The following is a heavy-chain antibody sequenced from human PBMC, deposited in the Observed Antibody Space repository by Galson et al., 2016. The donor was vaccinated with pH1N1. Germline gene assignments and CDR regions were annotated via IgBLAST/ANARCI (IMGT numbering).Heavy chain of an antibody. CDR3: ARHQSSSDDYFFYNMDV. V-gene: IGHV5-51*01. CDR2: VYPGNSDT. D-gene: IGHD6-6*01. Sequence: QSGADVTKPGESLKISCKGSGYIFSTFWIGWVRQMPGKGLEWMGIVYPGNSDTRYNPSFKGQVTISVDKSISTAYLQWSSLKASDSAIYFCARHQSSSDDYFFYNMDVWGQGTTVTVSS. J-gene: IGHJ6*02. CDR1: GYIFSTFW.